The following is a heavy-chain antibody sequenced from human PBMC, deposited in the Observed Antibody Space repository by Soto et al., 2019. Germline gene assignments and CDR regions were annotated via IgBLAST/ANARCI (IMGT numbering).Heavy chain of an antibody. Sequence: EVQLLESGGGLVQPGGSLRLSCAASGFTFSSYAMSWVRQAPGEGLEWVSAISGSGGSTYYADSVKGRFTISRDNSKNTLYLQMNSLRAEDTAVYYCAKGGYVTTDAFDIWGQGTMVTVSS. V-gene: IGHV3-23*01. CDR1: GFTFSSYA. CDR3: AKGGYVTTDAFDI. J-gene: IGHJ3*02. D-gene: IGHD3-22*01. CDR2: ISGSGGST.